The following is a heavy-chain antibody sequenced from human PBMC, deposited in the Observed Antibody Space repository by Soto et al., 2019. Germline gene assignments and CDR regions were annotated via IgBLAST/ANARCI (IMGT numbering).Heavy chain of an antibody. CDR2: IYPGDSDT. J-gene: IGHJ5*02. CDR3: ARHPSIAVAGTNNWFDP. CDR1: GYSFTSYW. V-gene: IGHV5-51*01. D-gene: IGHD6-19*01. Sequence: PGESLKISCKGSGYSFTSYWIGWVRQMPGKGLEWMGIIYPGDSDTRYSPSLQGQVTISADKSISTAYLQWSSLKASDTAMYYCARHPSIAVAGTNNWFDPWGQGTLVTVSS.